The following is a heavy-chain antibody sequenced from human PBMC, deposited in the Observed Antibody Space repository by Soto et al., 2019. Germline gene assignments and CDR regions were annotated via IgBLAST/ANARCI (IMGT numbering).Heavy chain of an antibody. CDR1: GFTFSSYW. CDR3: ARIRRDIYYYYGMDV. V-gene: IGHV3-7*03. J-gene: IGHJ6*02. D-gene: IGHD2-15*01. CDR2: IKQDGSEK. Sequence: GGSLRLSCAASGFTFSSYWMSWVRQAPGKGLEWVANIKQDGSEKYYVDSVKGRFTISRDNAKNSLYLQMTNMDPVDTATYYCARIRRDIYYYYGMDVWGQGTTVTVSS.